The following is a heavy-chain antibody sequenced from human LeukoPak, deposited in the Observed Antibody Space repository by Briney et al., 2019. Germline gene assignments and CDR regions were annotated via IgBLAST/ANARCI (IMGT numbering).Heavy chain of an antibody. CDR1: GGSISSYY. D-gene: IGHD3-22*01. Sequence: SETLSLTCTVSGGSISSYYWSWIRQPPGKGPEWIGYIYYSGSTYYNPSLKSRVTISVDTSKNQFSLKLSSVTAADTAVYYCARVQTLLLFDYWGQGTLVTVSS. CDR2: IYYSGST. CDR3: ARVQTLLLFDY. J-gene: IGHJ4*02. V-gene: IGHV4-30-4*08.